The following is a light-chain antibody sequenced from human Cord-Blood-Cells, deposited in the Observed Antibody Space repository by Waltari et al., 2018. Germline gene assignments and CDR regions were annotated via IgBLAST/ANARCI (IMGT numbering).Light chain of an antibody. CDR3: SLYTSSSVV. V-gene: IGLV2-14*01. J-gene: IGLJ2*01. CDR1: SSDVGGYNY. Sequence: QSALTQPASVSGSPGQSITISCTRTSSDVGGYNYVSWYQQHPGKAPKLMIYDVSNLTSGLSNRFSGSKSRNTASLTISGLQAEDVVDYYCSLYTSSSVVFGGWTKLTVL. CDR2: DVS.